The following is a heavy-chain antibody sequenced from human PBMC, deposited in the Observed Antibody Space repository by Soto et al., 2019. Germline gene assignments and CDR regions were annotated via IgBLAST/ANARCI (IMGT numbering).Heavy chain of an antibody. V-gene: IGHV1-3*01. CDR2: INAGNGNT. Sequence: GASVKVSCKASGYTFTSYAMHWVRQAPGQRLEWMGWINAGNGNTKYSQKFQGRVTITRDTSASTAYMELSSLRSEDTAVYYCARDSPRYTILEWLLYPPNYYYYSYMDVWGKGTTVTVSS. CDR1: GYTFTSYA. CDR3: ARDSPRYTILEWLLYPPNYYYYSYMDV. J-gene: IGHJ6*03. D-gene: IGHD3-3*01.